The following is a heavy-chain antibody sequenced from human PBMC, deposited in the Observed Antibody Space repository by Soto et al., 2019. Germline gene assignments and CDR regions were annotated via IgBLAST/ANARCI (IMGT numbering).Heavy chain of an antibody. CDR3: ASDLYYYGSGTFLGFRYYYGMDV. Sequence: HPGGSLRLSCAASGFTFSSYAMHWVRQAPGKGLEWVAVISYDGSNKYYADSVKGRFTISRDNSKNTLYLQMNSLGAEDTAVYYCASDLYYYGSGTFLGFRYYYGMDVWGQGTTVTVSS. D-gene: IGHD3-10*01. CDR2: ISYDGSNK. CDR1: GFTFSSYA. J-gene: IGHJ6*02. V-gene: IGHV3-30-3*01.